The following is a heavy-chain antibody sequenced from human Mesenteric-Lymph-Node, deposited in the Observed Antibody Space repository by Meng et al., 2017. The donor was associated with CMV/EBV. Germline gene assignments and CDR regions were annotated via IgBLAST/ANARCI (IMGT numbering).Heavy chain of an antibody. Sequence: SETLSLTCAVYGGSFSGYYWSWIRQPPGKGLEWIGEINHSGSTNYNPSLKSRVTISVDTSKNQFSLKLSSVTAADTAVYYCARGFGNRNTRIPPRIDLWGRGTLVTVSS. CDR2: INHSGST. D-gene: IGHD1-14*01. J-gene: IGHJ2*01. CDR3: ARGFGNRNTRIPPRIDL. V-gene: IGHV4-34*01. CDR1: GGSFSGYY.